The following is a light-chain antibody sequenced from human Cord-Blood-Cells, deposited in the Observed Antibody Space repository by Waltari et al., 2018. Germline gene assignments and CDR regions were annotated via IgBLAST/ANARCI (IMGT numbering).Light chain of an antibody. CDR1: QSVSSY. J-gene: IGKJ5*01. V-gene: IGKV3-11*01. Sequence: EILLTQSPATLSLSPGERATLSCRASQSVSSYLTWYQQKPGKAPRLLIYDASNRATGIPARFSGSGSGTDFTLTISGLEPEDFAVYYCQQRSNWPPITFGQGTRLEIK. CDR3: QQRSNWPPIT. CDR2: DAS.